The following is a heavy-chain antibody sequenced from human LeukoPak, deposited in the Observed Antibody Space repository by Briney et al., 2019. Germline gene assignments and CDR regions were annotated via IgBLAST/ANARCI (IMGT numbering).Heavy chain of an antibody. CDR2: INPNNGGT. V-gene: IGHV1-2*02. CDR3: ARVDTAMGIDY. D-gene: IGHD5-18*01. Sequence: GASVKVSCKASGYTFTGYYMHWVRQAPGQGLEWMGWINPNNGGTNYAQKFQGRVTMTSDTSISTAYMELSRLRSDDTAVYYCARVDTAMGIDYWGQGTLVTVSS. CDR1: GYTFTGYY. J-gene: IGHJ4*02.